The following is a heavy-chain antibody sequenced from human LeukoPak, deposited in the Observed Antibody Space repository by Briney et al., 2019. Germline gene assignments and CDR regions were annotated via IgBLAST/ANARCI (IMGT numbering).Heavy chain of an antibody. CDR2: IDWDDDK. Sequence: SGPTLVNPTQTLTLTCTFSGFSLSTSGIRVSWIRQPPGKVLEWLARIDWDDDKFYGTSLKTRLTISNDTSKNQVVLTMTNIDPVDAATCDSARIPPQVAHFDFWGQGTLVTVSS. CDR3: ARIPPQVAHFDF. J-gene: IGHJ4*02. D-gene: IGHD2-15*01. V-gene: IGHV2-70*04. CDR1: GFSLSTSGIR.